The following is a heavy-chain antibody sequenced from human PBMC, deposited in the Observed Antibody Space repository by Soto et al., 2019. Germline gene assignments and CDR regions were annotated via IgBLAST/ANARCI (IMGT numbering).Heavy chain of an antibody. D-gene: IGHD3-3*01. Sequence: PGGSLRLSCAASAFTFSGYAMSWVRQAPGKGLEWVSAISGSGGSTYYADSVKGRFTISRDNSKNTLYLQMNSLRAEDTAVYYCAKDRITIFGVVIESYYGMDVWGQGTTVTVSS. CDR3: AKDRITIFGVVIESYYGMDV. J-gene: IGHJ6*02. CDR2: ISGSGGST. V-gene: IGHV3-23*01. CDR1: AFTFSGYA.